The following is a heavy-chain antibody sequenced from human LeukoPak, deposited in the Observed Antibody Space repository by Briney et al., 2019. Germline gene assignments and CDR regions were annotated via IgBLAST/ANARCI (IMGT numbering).Heavy chain of an antibody. CDR1: GFTFSSYA. J-gene: IGHJ4*02. CDR2: ISGGGGST. V-gene: IGHV3-23*01. Sequence: GGSLRLSCAASGFTFSSYAMSWVRQAPGKGLEWVSAISGGGGSTYYADSVKGRFTISRDNSKNTLYLQMNSLRAEDTAVYYCAKDFKSEYYFDYWGQGTLVTVSS. CDR3: AKDFKSEYYFDY.